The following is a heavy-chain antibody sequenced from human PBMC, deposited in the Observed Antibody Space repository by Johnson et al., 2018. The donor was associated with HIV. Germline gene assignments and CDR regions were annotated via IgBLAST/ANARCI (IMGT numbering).Heavy chain of an antibody. CDR3: AKDPLVVPAATLDAFDI. Sequence: VQLVESGGGLVQPGGSLRLSCAASGFTFINYAMSWVRQAPGKGLEWVSSIGGSGTNTYYADSVKGRFTISRDNSKNTLYLQMQSLRAEDTAINYCAKDPLVVPAATLDAFDIWGQGTMVTVSS. CDR1: GFTFINYA. D-gene: IGHD2-2*01. V-gene: IGHV3-23*04. CDR2: IGGSGTNT. J-gene: IGHJ3*02.